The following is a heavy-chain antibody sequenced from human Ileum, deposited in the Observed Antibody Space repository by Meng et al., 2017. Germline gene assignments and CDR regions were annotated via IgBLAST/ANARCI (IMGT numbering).Heavy chain of an antibody. CDR2: IYHVGST. CDR3: ARDKGVVVPFDF. J-gene: IGHJ4*02. Sequence: SETLSLTCTVSGDSISGSSSFWGWVRQAPGKGLEWIASIYHVGSTYYNPSLQSRVTISVDTSNNQFSLKLSSVTAADTALYYCARDKGVVVPFDFWGQGTLVTVSS. CDR1: GDSISGSSSF. D-gene: IGHD2-15*01. V-gene: IGHV4-39*07.